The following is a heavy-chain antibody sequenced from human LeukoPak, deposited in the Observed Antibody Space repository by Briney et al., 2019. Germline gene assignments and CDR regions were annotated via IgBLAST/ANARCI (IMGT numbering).Heavy chain of an antibody. D-gene: IGHD5-12*01. CDR3: ARVFLEMATMLDS. Sequence: GGSLRLSCAASGFTFSSYAMHWVRQAPGKGLEWVAVISYDGSNKYYADSVKGRFTISRDNSKNTLYLQMNSLRAEDTAVYYWARVFLEMATMLDSWGQGPLVTVSS. J-gene: IGHJ5*01. CDR1: GFTFSSYA. CDR2: ISYDGSNK. V-gene: IGHV3-30-3*01.